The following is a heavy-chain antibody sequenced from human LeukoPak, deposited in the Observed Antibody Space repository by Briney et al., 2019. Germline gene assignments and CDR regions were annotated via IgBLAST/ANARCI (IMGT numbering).Heavy chain of an antibody. CDR1: GGSISSYY. D-gene: IGHD6-13*01. J-gene: IGHJ3*02. CDR3: ARHGYSSSYDAFDI. V-gene: IGHV4-59*08. Sequence: SETLSLTCTVSGGSISSYYWIWIRQPPGKGLEWIGYIYYSGSTNYNPSLKSRVTISVDTSKNQFSLKLSSVTAADTAVYYCARHGYSSSYDAFDIWGQGTMVTVSS. CDR2: IYYSGST.